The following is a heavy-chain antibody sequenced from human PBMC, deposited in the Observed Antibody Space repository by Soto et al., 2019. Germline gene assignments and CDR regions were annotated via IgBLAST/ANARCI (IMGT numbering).Heavy chain of an antibody. D-gene: IGHD5-18*01. J-gene: IGHJ6*02. Sequence: RGESLKISCKGSGYSFTSYWISWVRQMPGKGLEWMGKIDPSDSYTNYSPSFQGHVTISADKSITTAYLQWSSLKASDTAMYYCATQLWVEGISASKHQDYYYGMDVWGQGTTVTVSS. CDR2: IDPSDSYT. V-gene: IGHV5-10-1*01. CDR1: GYSFTSYW. CDR3: ATQLWVEGISASKHQDYYYGMDV.